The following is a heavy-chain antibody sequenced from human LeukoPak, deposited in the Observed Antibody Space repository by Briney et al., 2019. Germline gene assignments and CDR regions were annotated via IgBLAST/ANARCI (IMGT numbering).Heavy chain of an antibody. D-gene: IGHD1-1*01. CDR3: ARLGRINPVNAFDI. Sequence: SETLSLTCTVSGGSISSYYWNWIRQPPGKGLEWIGYIYYSGTTNYNPSLKSRVTISVDTSKNQFSLKLSSVTAADTAVYYCARLGRINPVNAFDIWGQGTMVTVSS. CDR2: IYYSGTT. J-gene: IGHJ3*02. CDR1: GGSISSYY. V-gene: IGHV4-59*08.